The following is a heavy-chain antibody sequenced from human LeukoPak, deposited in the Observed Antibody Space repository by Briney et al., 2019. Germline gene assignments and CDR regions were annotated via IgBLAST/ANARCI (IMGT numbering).Heavy chain of an antibody. CDR2: IIPILGIA. J-gene: IGHJ4*02. V-gene: IGHV1-69*02. CDR3: ARGIAAAGPPEY. D-gene: IGHD6-13*01. Sequence: SVKVSRKASGGTFSSYTISWVRQAPGQGLEWMGRIIPILGIANYAQKFQGRVTITADKSTSTAYMELSSLRSEDTAVYYCARGIAAAGPPEYWGQGTLVTVSS. CDR1: GGTFSSYT.